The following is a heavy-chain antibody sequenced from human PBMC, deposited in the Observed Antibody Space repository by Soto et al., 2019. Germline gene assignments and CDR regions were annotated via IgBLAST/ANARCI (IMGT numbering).Heavy chain of an antibody. CDR3: ARGPDGEVVVPSENYYYYGMDV. D-gene: IGHD2-2*01. CDR2: ISYDGSNK. Sequence: QVQLVESGGGVVQPGRSLRLSCAASGFTFSSYAMHWVRQAPGKGLEWVAVISYDGSNKYYADSVKGRFTISRDNSKNTLYLQMNSLRAEDTAVYYCARGPDGEVVVPSENYYYYGMDVWGQGTTVTVSS. J-gene: IGHJ6*02. CDR1: GFTFSSYA. V-gene: IGHV3-30-3*01.